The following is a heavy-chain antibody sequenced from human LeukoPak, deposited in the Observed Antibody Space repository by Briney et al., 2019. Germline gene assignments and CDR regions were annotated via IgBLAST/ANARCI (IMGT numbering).Heavy chain of an antibody. CDR2: INPSGGST. Sequence: ASVKVSCKASGYTFTSYYMHWVRQAPGQGLEWMGIINPSGGSTSYAQKFQGGVTMTRDTSTSTVYMELSSLRSEDTAVYYCARAGGYCGRISCPYYFDYWGQGSLVAVSS. CDR3: ARAGGYCGRISCPYYFDY. CDR1: GYTFTSYY. V-gene: IGHV1-46*01. D-gene: IGHD2-15*01. J-gene: IGHJ4*02.